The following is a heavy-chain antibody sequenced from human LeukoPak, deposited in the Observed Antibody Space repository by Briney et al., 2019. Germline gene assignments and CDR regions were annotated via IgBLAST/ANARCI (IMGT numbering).Heavy chain of an antibody. D-gene: IGHD1-26*01. V-gene: IGHV1-46*01. CDR2: INPSGGST. CDR3: ARDLSSGSPPSWFGP. J-gene: IGHJ5*02. Sequence: ASVKVSCKASGYTFTSYYMHWVRQAPGQGLEWMGIINPSGGSTSYAQKFQGRVTMTRDTSTSTVYMELSSLRSEDTAVYYCARDLSSGSPPSWFGPWGQGTLVTVSS. CDR1: GYTFTSYY.